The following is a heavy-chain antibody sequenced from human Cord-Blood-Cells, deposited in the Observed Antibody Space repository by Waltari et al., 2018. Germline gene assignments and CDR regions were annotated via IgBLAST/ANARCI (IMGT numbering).Heavy chain of an antibody. J-gene: IGHJ4*02. D-gene: IGHD1-26*01. CDR3: ARVLAGSYFDY. CDR2: INPNSGGT. Sequence: QVQLVQSGAEVKKPGASVKLSCTDSGYTFPGYYMHWLRQAPGQGLAWMGWINPNSGGTNYAQKFQGRVTMTRDTSISTAYMELSRLRSDDTAVYYCARVLAGSYFDYWGQGTLVTVSS. V-gene: IGHV1-2*02. CDR1: GYTFPGYY.